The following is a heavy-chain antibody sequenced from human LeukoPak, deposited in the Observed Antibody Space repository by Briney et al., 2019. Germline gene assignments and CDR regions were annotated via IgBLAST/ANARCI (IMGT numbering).Heavy chain of an antibody. J-gene: IGHJ4*02. CDR1: GFTFDDYA. D-gene: IGHD6-19*01. CDR3: AKDKYSSGRSTCFDY. V-gene: IGHV3-9*03. Sequence: PGRSLRLSCAAPGFTFDDYAMHWVRQAPGKGLEWVSGISWNSDSIGYADSVKGRFTISRDNAKNSLYLQMNSLKAEDMALYYCAKDKYSSGRSTCFDYWGQGTLVTVSS. CDR2: ISWNSDSI.